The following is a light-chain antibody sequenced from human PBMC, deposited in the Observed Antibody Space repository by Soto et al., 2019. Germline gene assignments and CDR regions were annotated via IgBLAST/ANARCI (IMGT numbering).Light chain of an antibody. CDR3: SSYTTSSTWV. J-gene: IGLJ3*02. Sequence: QSVLTQPASVSGSPGQSITISCAGTSSDVGRYNFVSWYQQLPDKAPRLIISEVNDRPSGVSNRFSGSKSGNTASLTISGLQAEDEADYYCSSYTTSSTWVFGGGTKLTVL. CDR2: EVN. V-gene: IGLV2-14*01. CDR1: SSDVGRYNF.